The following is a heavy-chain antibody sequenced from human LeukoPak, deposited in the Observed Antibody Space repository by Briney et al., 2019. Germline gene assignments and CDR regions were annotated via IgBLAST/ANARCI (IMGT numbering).Heavy chain of an antibody. CDR3: AKDSDYYNSSGYAFDI. D-gene: IGHD3-22*01. V-gene: IGHV3-7*01. CDR2: IKQDGSEK. J-gene: IGHJ3*02. CDR1: GFTFSSYW. Sequence: GGSLRLSCAASGFTFSSYWMSWVRQAPGKGLEWVANIKQDGSEKYYVDSVKGRFTISRDNSKNTLYLQMNSLRAEDTAVYYCAKDSDYYNSSGYAFDIWGQGTMVTVSS.